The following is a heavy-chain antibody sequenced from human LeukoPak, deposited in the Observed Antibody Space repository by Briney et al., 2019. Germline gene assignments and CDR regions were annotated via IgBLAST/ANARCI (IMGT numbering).Heavy chain of an antibody. D-gene: IGHD3-10*01. V-gene: IGHV4-59*08. Sequence: SETLSLTCTVSSASISTYYWSWIRQPPGKGLEWIGYIYYSGSTNYNPSLKSRVTISVDTSKNQFSLKLSSMTAADTAVYYCARLGDAFDIWGQGTMVTVSS. CDR3: ARLGDAFDI. J-gene: IGHJ3*02. CDR2: IYYSGST. CDR1: SASISTYY.